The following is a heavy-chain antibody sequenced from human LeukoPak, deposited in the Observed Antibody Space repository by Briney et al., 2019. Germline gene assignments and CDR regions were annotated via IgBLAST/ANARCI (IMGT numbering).Heavy chain of an antibody. V-gene: IGHV3-23*01. D-gene: IGHD3-10*01. CDR3: AKDQGYYYGSGSYVFDY. CDR1: GFTFSSYG. Sequence: GGSVRLSCAASGFTFSSYGMGWVRQAPGKGLEWVSAISGSGGSTYYADSVKGRFTISRDNSKNTLYLQMNSLRAEDTAVYYCAKDQGYYYGSGSYVFDYWGQGTLVTVSS. CDR2: ISGSGGST. J-gene: IGHJ4*02.